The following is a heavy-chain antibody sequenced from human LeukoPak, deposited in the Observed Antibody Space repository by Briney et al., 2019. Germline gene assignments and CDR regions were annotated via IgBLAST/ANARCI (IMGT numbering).Heavy chain of an antibody. CDR2: IYYSGNT. CDR3: DY. Sequence: SETLSLTRSVSGRSIRSTTYYWGWIRQPPGKGLEWIGSIYYSGNTYYSPSLMSRVTISVDTSKNQFSLKLSSVTAADTAVYYCDYWGQGTLVTVSS. J-gene: IGHJ4*02. V-gene: IGHV4-39*07. CDR1: GRSIRSTTYY.